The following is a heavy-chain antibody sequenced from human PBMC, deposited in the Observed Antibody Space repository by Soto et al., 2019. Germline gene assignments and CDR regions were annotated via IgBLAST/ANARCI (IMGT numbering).Heavy chain of an antibody. CDR1: GYPFTSYW. D-gene: IGHD6-19*01. CDR3: ARQDGSALYYFDY. CDR2: IYPGDSDT. J-gene: IGHJ4*02. Sequence: GESLKTSCKGSGYPFTSYWIAWVRQMPGKGLEWVGIIYPGDSDTRYSPCFQGKVSISADKSISTAYLQWSSLKASDTAMYYGARQDGSALYYFDYWGQGTLVTVSS. V-gene: IGHV5-51*01.